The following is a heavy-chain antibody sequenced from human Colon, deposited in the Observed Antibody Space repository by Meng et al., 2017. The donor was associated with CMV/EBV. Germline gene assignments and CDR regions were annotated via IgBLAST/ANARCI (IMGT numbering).Heavy chain of an antibody. CDR3: AKKGVGRGDPFDH. D-gene: IGHD3-3*01. V-gene: IGHV3-48*03. CDR2: ISSSGRDI. J-gene: IGHJ5*02. CDR1: GFAFSYSE. Sequence: GESLKISCAASGFAFSYSEMNWVRQAPGKGLEWVAYISSSGRDIYYADSVKGRFTISRDNAKNSLYLQMNSLRAEDSAIYYCAKKGVGRGDPFDHWGQGTLVTVSS.